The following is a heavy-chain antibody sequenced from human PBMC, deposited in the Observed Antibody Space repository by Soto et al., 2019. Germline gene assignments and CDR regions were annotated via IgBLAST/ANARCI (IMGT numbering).Heavy chain of an antibody. J-gene: IGHJ4*02. CDR2: IYTSGIT. V-gene: IGHV4-4*07. Sequence: SETLSLTCTVSGGSLSSYYWSWIRQPAGKGLEWIGRIYTSGITNYNPSLMNRVTLSVDTSKNTLYLQMNSLRAEDTAVYYCAIPSGLTVTGPDYWGQGTLVTVSS. CDR1: GGSLSSYY. CDR3: AIPSGLTVTGPDY. D-gene: IGHD6-19*01.